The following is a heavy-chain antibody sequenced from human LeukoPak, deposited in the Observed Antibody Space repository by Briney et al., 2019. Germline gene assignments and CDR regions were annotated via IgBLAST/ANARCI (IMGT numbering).Heavy chain of an antibody. Sequence: GGSLRLSCEASGFTFSSYAMSWVRQAPGKGLEWVSAISGSGGSTYYADSVKGRFTISRDNSKNTLYLQMNSLRAEDTAVYYCAKAPVVVPAAIDYWGQGTLVTVSS. CDR1: GFTFSSYA. CDR2: ISGSGGST. D-gene: IGHD2-2*02. J-gene: IGHJ4*02. CDR3: AKAPVVVPAAIDY. V-gene: IGHV3-23*01.